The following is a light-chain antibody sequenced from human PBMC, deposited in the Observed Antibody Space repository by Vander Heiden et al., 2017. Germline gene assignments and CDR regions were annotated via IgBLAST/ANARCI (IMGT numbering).Light chain of an antibody. J-gene: IGKJ4*01. CDR1: QSLSNDY. Sequence: EIVLTQSPGTLSLSPGKRATLSCRASQSLSNDYLAWYQKKPGQAPRLLSNGESSRATGIPDRFSGSGSGADFTLTISSLEPEDFAVYYCQQYDSSIFSFGGGTEVEIK. CDR2: GES. CDR3: QQYDSSIFS. V-gene: IGKV3-20*01.